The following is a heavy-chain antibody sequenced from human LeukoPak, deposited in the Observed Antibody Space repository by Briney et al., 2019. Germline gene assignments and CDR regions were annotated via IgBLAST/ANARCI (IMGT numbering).Heavy chain of an antibody. V-gene: IGHV3-33*01. CDR1: GFTFSSYG. D-gene: IGHD4-11*01. J-gene: IGHJ4*02. CDR2: IWYDGSNK. CDR3: AREAHDYSNVY. Sequence: GGSLRLSCAASGFTFSSYGMHWVRQAPGKGLEWVAVIWYDGSNKYYADSVKGRFTISRDNSKNTPYLQMNSLRAEDTAVYYCAREAHDYSNVYWGQGTLVTVSS.